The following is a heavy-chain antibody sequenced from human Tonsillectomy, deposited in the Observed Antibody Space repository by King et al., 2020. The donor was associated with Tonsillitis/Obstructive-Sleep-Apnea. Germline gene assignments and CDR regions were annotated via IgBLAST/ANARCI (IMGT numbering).Heavy chain of an antibody. CDR3: ARYDHSSGYYADY. D-gene: IGHD3-22*01. CDR2: RWCDGSNK. Sequence: QLVQSGGGVVQPGMSLRLSCVASGFTFSTYGMHWVRQGPGKGLEGVAVRWCDGSNKYYADSVKGRFTISRDNSKDTLYLQMDSLRAEDTAVYYCARYDHSSGYYADYWGQGTLVTVSS. V-gene: IGHV3-33*01. J-gene: IGHJ4*02. CDR1: GFTFSTYG.